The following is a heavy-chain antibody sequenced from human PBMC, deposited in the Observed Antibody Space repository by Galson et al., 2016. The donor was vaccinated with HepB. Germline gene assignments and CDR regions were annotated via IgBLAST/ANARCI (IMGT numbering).Heavy chain of an antibody. J-gene: IGHJ4*02. D-gene: IGHD2-21*01. CDR1: GGSISGHY. V-gene: IGHV4-59*11. Sequence: SETLSLTCTVSGGSISGHYWSWIRQPPGGGLEWIGYIYYNGYTNNNFSLRSRLTISVDTSTNMFSLKLTSVTAGDTAVYYCARHSPISTLGALDYWGQGFLVTVSS. CDR3: ARHSPISTLGALDY. CDR2: IYYNGYT.